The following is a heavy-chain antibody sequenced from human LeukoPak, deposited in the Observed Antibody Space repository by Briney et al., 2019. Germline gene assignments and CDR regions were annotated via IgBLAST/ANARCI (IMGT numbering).Heavy chain of an antibody. Sequence: GGSLRLSCAASGFTFSSDSMNWVRQAPGKGLEWVSYISNTGDTIYYADSVKGRFTISRDNAKDSVYLQMNSLRAEDTAVYYCARSGPYWYDSSGSPYYFDYWGQGTLVTVSS. D-gene: IGHD3-22*01. V-gene: IGHV3-48*01. CDR2: ISNTGDTI. J-gene: IGHJ4*02. CDR1: GFTFSSDS. CDR3: ARSGPYWYDSSGSPYYFDY.